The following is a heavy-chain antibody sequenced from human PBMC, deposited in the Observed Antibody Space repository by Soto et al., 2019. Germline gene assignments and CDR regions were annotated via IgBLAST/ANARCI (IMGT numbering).Heavy chain of an antibody. J-gene: IGHJ5*02. V-gene: IGHV1-69*12. CDR1: GGTFSSYA. Sequence: QVQLVQSGAEVKKPGSSVKVSCKASGGTFSSYAINWVRQAPGQGLEWMGGIIPIFGTADYAQKFQGRVTIIADEPTTTAYMERSSLRSEDTAVYYCARADERWCDPWGQGTLVTVSS. CDR2: IIPIFGTA. CDR3: ARADERWCDP.